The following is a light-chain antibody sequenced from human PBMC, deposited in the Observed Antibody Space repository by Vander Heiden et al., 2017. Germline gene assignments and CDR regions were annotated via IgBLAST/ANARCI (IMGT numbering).Light chain of an antibody. Sequence: DIQMTHSPSSLSASVGDRVTITCQASQDISNYLNWYQQKPGKAPKLLIYDASNLEKGVPSRFSGSGSGTDFTFTISSLQHEDIATYYCLQDANLPTTFGAGTKVEIK. CDR2: DAS. CDR1: QDISNY. V-gene: IGKV1-33*01. J-gene: IGKJ4*01. CDR3: LQDANLPTT.